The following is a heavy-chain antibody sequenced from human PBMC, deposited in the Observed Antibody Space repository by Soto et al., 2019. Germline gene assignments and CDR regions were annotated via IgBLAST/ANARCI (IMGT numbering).Heavy chain of an antibody. D-gene: IGHD1-26*01. CDR1: GFTFSSYS. Sequence: GGSLRLSCAASGFTFSSYSMNWVRQAPGKGLEWVSYISSSSSTIYYADSVKGRFTISRDNAKNSLYLQMNSLRDEDTAVYYCAGDSFGSYYYYYGMDVWGQGTTVTVSS. CDR2: ISSSSSTI. J-gene: IGHJ6*02. V-gene: IGHV3-48*02. CDR3: AGDSFGSYYYYYGMDV.